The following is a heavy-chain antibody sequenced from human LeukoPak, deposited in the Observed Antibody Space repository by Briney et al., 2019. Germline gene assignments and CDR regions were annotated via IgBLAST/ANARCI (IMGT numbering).Heavy chain of an antibody. CDR3: ASNDFWSGYYYFDY. J-gene: IGHJ4*02. V-gene: IGHV4-4*07. D-gene: IGHD3-3*01. Sequence: PSETLSLTCTVSGGSISSYYWSWLRQPAGKGLEWIGRIYTSGSTNYNPSLKSRVTVSVDTSKNQFSLKLSSVTAADTAVYYCASNDFWSGYYYFDYWGQGTLVTVSS. CDR2: IYTSGST. CDR1: GGSISSYY.